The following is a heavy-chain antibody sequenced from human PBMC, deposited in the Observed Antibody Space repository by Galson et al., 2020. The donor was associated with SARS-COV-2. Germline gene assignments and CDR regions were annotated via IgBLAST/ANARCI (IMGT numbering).Heavy chain of an antibody. CDR1: GFSLSTSGVG. CDR2: LYWDDDK. J-gene: IGHJ4*02. D-gene: IGHD3-22*01. CDR3: AGHRITMIVDY. Sequence: SGPTLVKPTQTLTLTCTFSGFSLSTSGVGVGWIRQPPGKALEWLALLYWDDDKRYSPSLKSRPTITKDTSKNLVVLTMTNMDPVDTATYYCAGHRITMIVDYWGQGTLVTVSS. V-gene: IGHV2-5*02.